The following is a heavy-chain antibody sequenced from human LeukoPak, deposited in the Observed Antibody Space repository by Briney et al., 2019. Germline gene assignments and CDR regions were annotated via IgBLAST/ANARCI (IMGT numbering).Heavy chain of an antibody. V-gene: IGHV3-49*04. CDR3: TRGDYYDSSGYYLLFDY. CDR1: GFTFGDCG. CDR2: IRSKPYGGTT. J-gene: IGHJ4*02. Sequence: GGSLRLSCTASGFTFGDCGMSWVRQAPGEGLEWVGFIRSKPYGGTTEYAASVKGRFTISRDDSESIAYLQMNSLKTEDTAVYYCTRGDYYDSSGYYLLFDYWGQGTLVTVSS. D-gene: IGHD3-22*01.